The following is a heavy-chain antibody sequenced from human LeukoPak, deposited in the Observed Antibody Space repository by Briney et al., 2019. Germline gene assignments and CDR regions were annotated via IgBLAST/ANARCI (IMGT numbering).Heavy chain of an antibody. CDR1: GYTXTSXS. Sequence: ASVKVSCKASGYTXTSXSINXVRXXPGQGXEWMGXISAYNGNTKYAQKVQGRVTMTTDTSTSTAYMELRSLRSDDTAVYYCARGLGGSGSYFLTFDYWGQGTLVTVSS. CDR2: ISAYNGNT. CDR3: ARGLGGSGSYFLTFDY. J-gene: IGHJ4*02. D-gene: IGHD1-26*01. V-gene: IGHV1-18*01.